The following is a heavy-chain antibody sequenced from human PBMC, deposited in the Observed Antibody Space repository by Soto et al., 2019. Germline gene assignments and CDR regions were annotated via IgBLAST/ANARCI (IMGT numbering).Heavy chain of an antibody. Sequence: QVQLVQSGAEVKKPGSSVKVSCKASGGTFSSYTISWVRQAPGQGLEWMGGIIPIFGTANYAQKFQGRVTITADESTSTAYMELSSLRSEDTAVYYCARGQLVGKAYDYYYGMDVWGQGTTVTVSS. J-gene: IGHJ6*02. CDR3: ARGQLVGKAYDYYYGMDV. CDR2: IIPIFGTA. CDR1: GGTFSSYT. D-gene: IGHD6-6*01. V-gene: IGHV1-69*01.